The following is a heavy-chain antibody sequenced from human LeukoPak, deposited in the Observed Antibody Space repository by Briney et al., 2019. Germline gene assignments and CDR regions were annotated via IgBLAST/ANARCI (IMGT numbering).Heavy chain of an antibody. CDR3: ARGDYDSSGYYYADAFDI. CDR2: IAYDGSNK. V-gene: IGHV3-30-3*01. Sequence: GESLRLSCAASGFTFSRYPMHWVRQAPGKGLEWVAVIAYDGSNKYYADSVKGRFTISRDNSKNTLYLQMNSLRAEDTAVYYCARGDYDSSGYYYADAFDIWGQGTMVTVSS. CDR1: GFTFSRYP. D-gene: IGHD3-22*01. J-gene: IGHJ3*02.